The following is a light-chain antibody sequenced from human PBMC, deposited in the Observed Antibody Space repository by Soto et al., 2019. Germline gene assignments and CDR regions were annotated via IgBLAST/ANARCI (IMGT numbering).Light chain of an antibody. V-gene: IGKV1-6*01. CDR3: LQNYNYPVT. J-gene: IGKJ1*01. CDR1: QGIRND. CDR2: AAT. Sequence: AIQMTQSPSSLSASVGDRATITCRASQGIRNDLGWFQQKPGKAPKLLIFAATNLQAGVPSRFSGSGSGTDFTLTISSLQPEDFATYYCLQNYNYPVTFGQGTKVGI.